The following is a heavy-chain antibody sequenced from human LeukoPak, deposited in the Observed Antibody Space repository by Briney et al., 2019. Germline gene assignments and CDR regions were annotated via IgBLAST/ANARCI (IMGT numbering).Heavy chain of an antibody. CDR2: IYHSGST. CDR3: ARGEKVDDAFDI. V-gene: IGHV4-39*07. D-gene: IGHD1-26*01. Sequence: SETLSLTCTVSGGSISSSGYYWGWIRQPPGKGLEWIGSIYHSGSTYYNPSLKSRVTISVDKSKNQFSLKLSSVTAADTAVYYCARGEKVDDAFDIWGQGTMVTVSS. CDR1: GGSISSSGYY. J-gene: IGHJ3*02.